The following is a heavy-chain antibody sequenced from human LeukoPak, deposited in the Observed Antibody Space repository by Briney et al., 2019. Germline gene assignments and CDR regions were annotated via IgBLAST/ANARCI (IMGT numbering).Heavy chain of an antibody. Sequence: PGGSLRLSCAASGFSFSAYWMTWVRQAPGTGLEWVANINPAGSETYYVDPVKGRFTISRDNAKNLVYLQMNSLRAEDTAVYYCARFGYVAAVDLWGQGTLVTLSS. V-gene: IGHV3-7*01. CDR1: GFSFSAYW. J-gene: IGHJ4*02. CDR2: INPAGSET. D-gene: IGHD2-15*01. CDR3: ARFGYVAAVDL.